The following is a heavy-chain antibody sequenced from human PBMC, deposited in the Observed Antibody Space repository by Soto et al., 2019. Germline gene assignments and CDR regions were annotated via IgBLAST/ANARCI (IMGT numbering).Heavy chain of an antibody. Sequence: QVQLVESGGGVVQPGSSLRLSCAASGFSFKNYAFHWVRQAPGKGLEWVALISHNDEPKIFYADSVQGRFTISRDNFNNPVYLQMNSLRDEDTAVYHCARGVRAETYYNAFDYWCQGTQVTVSS. CDR3: ARGVRAETYYNAFDY. V-gene: IGHV3-30-3*01. D-gene: IGHD3-10*01. CDR1: GFSFKNYA. CDR2: ISHNDEPKI. J-gene: IGHJ4*01.